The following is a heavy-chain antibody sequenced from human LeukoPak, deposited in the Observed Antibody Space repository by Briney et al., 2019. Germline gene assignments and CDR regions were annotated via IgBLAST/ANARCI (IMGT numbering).Heavy chain of an antibody. CDR3: ARGTVTTGFFEY. CDR1: GGSISSFH. D-gene: IGHD4-17*01. V-gene: IGHV4-59*01. J-gene: IGHJ4*02. CDR2: IYYTGST. Sequence: SETLSLTCTVPGGSISSFHWSWIRQPPGKGLEWIGYIYYTGSTNYNPSLMSRVTISVDRSKNQLSLRLSSVTAADTAMYYCARGTVTTGFFEYWRQGTLVTVSS.